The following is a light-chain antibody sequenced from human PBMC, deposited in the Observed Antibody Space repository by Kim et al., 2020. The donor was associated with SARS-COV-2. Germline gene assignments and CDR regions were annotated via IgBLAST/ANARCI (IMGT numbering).Light chain of an antibody. V-gene: IGLV6-57*04. J-gene: IGLJ2*01. CDR1: SGNIASNY. Sequence: NFMLAQPHSVSESPGKTITISCTRSSGNIASNYVQWYQQRPGSAPDILIYEDDQRPSGVPDRFSGSIDSSSNSASLTISGLKTEDEADYYCQSYDSTSVFFGGGTQLTVL. CDR2: EDD. CDR3: QSYDSTSVF.